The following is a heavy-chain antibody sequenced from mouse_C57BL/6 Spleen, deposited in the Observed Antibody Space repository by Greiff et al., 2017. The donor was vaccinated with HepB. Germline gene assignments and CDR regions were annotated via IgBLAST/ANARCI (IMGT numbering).Heavy chain of an antibody. V-gene: IGHV1-18*01. CDR3: ASLYYYGSSPWFAY. D-gene: IGHD1-1*01. CDR2: INPNNGGT. J-gene: IGHJ3*01. Sequence: EVKLQESGPELVKPGASVKIPCKASGYTFTDYNMDWVKQSHGKSLEWIGDINPNNGGTIYNQKFKGKATLTVDKSSSTAYMELRSLTSEDTAVYYCASLYYYGSSPWFAYWGQGTLVTVSA. CDR1: GYTFTDYN.